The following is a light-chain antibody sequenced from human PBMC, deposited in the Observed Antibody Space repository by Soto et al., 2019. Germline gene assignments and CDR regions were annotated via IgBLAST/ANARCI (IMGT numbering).Light chain of an antibody. V-gene: IGLV1-40*01. CDR2: GNR. CDR3: QAYDYSLTASV. Sequence: QSVLTQPPSVSGAPGQRVTISCTGNSSNLGAGYDVHWYQQLPGAAPKLVIFGNRNRPSGVPERFSGSKSGTSASLAITGLQDDDEADYDCQAYDYSLTASVFGGGTKLTVL. CDR1: SSNLGAGYD. J-gene: IGLJ3*02.